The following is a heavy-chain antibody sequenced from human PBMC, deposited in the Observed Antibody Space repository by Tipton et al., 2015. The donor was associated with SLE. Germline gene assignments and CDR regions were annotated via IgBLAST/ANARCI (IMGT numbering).Heavy chain of an antibody. Sequence: GLVKPSETLSLTCAVYGESFSGYYWSWIRQPPGKGLEWIGEINHSGSTDYNPSLKSRVTISVDTSKNQFSLKLTSVTAADTAVYYCASGGSSWYRNWFDPWGQGTLATVSS. CDR1: GESFSGYY. D-gene: IGHD6-13*01. J-gene: IGHJ5*02. V-gene: IGHV4-34*01. CDR2: INHSGST. CDR3: ASGGSSWYRNWFDP.